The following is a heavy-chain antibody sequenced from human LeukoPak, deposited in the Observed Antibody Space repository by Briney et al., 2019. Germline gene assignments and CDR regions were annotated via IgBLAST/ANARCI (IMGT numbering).Heavy chain of an antibody. Sequence: SETLSLTCAVYGGSFSGYYWSWFRQPPGKGLEWIGEINHSGSTNYNPSLKSRVTISVDTSKNQFSLKLSSVTAADTAVYYCARGLVGYSYGAWGQGTLVTVSS. CDR3: ARGLVGYSYGA. D-gene: IGHD5-18*01. J-gene: IGHJ4*02. V-gene: IGHV4-34*01. CDR2: INHSGST. CDR1: GGSFSGYY.